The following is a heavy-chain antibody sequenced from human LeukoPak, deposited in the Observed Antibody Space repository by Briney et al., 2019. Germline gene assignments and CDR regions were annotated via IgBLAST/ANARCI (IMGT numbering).Heavy chain of an antibody. Sequence: GGSLRLSCAASGFTFSSYGMHWVRQAPGKGLEWVAFIRYDGRNKYYADSVKGRFTISRDNSKNTLYLQMNSLRSEDTAVYYCARATITMVRGVNEYWFDPWGQGTLVTVSS. CDR3: ARATITMVRGVNEYWFDP. D-gene: IGHD3-10*01. CDR1: GFTFSSYG. CDR2: IRYDGRNK. V-gene: IGHV3-30*02. J-gene: IGHJ5*02.